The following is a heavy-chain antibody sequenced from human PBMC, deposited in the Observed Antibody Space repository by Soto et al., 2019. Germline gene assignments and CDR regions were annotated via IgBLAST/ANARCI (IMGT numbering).Heavy chain of an antibody. CDR2: INWKSDI. CDR3: AISQDRGGRTTLIY. CDR1: GFTFDDNA. V-gene: IGHV3-9*01. D-gene: IGHD4-17*01. J-gene: IGHJ4*02. Sequence: PGGSLRLSCAVSGFTFDDNAMHWVRQAPEKGLVWVSGINWKSDIGYEDSVKGRFTINRDNAENSLYLQMKSLSAEDPALYYCAISQDRGGRTTLIYWGQGTQVTVSS.